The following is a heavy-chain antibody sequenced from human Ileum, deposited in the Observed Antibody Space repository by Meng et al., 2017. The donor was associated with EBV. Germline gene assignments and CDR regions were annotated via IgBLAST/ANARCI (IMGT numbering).Heavy chain of an antibody. CDR2: IYYSGST. D-gene: IGHD3-22*01. V-gene: IGHV4-28*01. CDR3: ARNVPGTSAYYD. J-gene: IGHJ4*02. CDR1: GYARSSTNW. Sequence: QVPLEQSGPGLVKPSDTLSLVCAVHGYARSSTNWLGWIRQPPGKGLEWSGYIYYSGSTSYNPSLKSRVTMSVDTSKNQFSLNLNSVTAVDTAVYYCARNVPGTSAYYDWGQGTLVTVSS.